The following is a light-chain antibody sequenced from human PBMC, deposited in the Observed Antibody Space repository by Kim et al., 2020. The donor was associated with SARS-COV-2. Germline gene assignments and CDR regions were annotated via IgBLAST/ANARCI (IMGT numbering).Light chain of an antibody. Sequence: SASVGDRVTITCRASQSSSSWLAWYQQKPGKAPKLLIYKASSLESGVPSRFSGSGSGTEFTLTISSLQPDDFATYYCQQYNSMGTFGQGTKVDIK. CDR2: KAS. CDR1: QSSSSW. CDR3: QQYNSMGT. J-gene: IGKJ1*01. V-gene: IGKV1-5*03.